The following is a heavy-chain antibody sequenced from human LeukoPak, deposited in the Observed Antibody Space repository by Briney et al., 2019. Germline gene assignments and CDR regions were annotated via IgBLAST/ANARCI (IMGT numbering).Heavy chain of an antibody. CDR1: GFTFSNYA. Sequence: GGSLRLSCAASGFTFSNYAMSWVRQAPGKGLEWVSAISGSGGSTYYADSVRGRFTISRDNSKSTLSLQMNSLRAEDTAIYYCATYRQVLLPFESWGQGTLVTVSS. J-gene: IGHJ4*02. V-gene: IGHV3-23*01. D-gene: IGHD2-8*02. CDR3: ATYRQVLLPFES. CDR2: ISGSGGST.